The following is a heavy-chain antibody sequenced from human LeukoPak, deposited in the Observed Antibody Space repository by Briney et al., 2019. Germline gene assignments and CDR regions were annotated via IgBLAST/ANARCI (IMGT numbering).Heavy chain of an antibody. CDR3: ARRLYCSGTSCYTGPDALDV. J-gene: IGHJ3*01. Sequence: PGRSLRLSCAASGFAFSTHDMHWVRQAPGRGLEGVAVIWFDGTNKYYADSVKGRFTISRDNSENTLYLQMNSLRAEDTAVYYCARRLYCSGTSCYTGPDALDVWGQGTVVTVSS. D-gene: IGHD2-2*02. CDR2: IWFDGTNK. V-gene: IGHV3-33*01. CDR1: GFAFSTHD.